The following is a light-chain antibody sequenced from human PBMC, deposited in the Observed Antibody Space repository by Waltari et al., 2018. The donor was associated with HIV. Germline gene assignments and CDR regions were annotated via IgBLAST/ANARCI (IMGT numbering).Light chain of an antibody. Sequence: EIVLTQSPATLSLSLGERATLSCRASLSVSSYLAWYQLKPGQAPRLLIYDASNRATGIPARFSVSGSGTDFTLTISSLEPEDFAVYYCQQRSNWPPEYTFGQGTKLEIK. CDR2: DAS. CDR1: LSVSSY. V-gene: IGKV3-11*01. CDR3: QQRSNWPPEYT. J-gene: IGKJ2*01.